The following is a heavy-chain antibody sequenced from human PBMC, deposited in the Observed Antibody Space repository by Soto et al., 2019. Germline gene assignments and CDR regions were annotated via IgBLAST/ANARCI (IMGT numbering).Heavy chain of an antibody. CDR1: CGSIINHY. CDR2: IYYSGTT. Sequence: SETLSLTCTFSCGSIINHYWSWIRQPPGKGLEWIGYIYYSGTTNYNPSLRSRVTISVDMSNKQFYLKLNSVTVADTAVYYCAREGVYSFGYFDSWGQGTLVTVSS. J-gene: IGHJ4*02. CDR3: AREGVYSFGYFDS. V-gene: IGHV4-59*11. D-gene: IGHD3-3*01.